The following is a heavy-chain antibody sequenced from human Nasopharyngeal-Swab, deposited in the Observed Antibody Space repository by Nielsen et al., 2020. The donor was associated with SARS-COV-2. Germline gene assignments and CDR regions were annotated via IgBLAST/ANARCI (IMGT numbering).Heavy chain of an antibody. CDR2: INAGNGNT. CDR1: GYTFTSYA. CDR3: ARDTQMVYATPGWFDP. V-gene: IGHV1-3*01. Sequence: ASVKVSCKASGYTFTSYAMHWVRQAPGQRLEWMGWINAGNGNTKYSQKFQGRVTITRDTSASTAYMELRSLRSEDTAVYYCARDTQMVYATPGWFDPWGQGTLVTVSS. J-gene: IGHJ5*02. D-gene: IGHD2-8*01.